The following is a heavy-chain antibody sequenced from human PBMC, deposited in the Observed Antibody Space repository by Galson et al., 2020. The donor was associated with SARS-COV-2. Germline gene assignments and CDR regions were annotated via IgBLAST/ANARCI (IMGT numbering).Heavy chain of an antibody. J-gene: IGHJ6*02. Sequence: GESLKISCAASGFTFSSYGMHWVRQAPGKGLEWVAVISYDGSNKYYADSVKGRFTISRDNSKNTLYLQMNSLRAEDTAVYYCAKDLGYCSSTSCYFKGYYYYGMDVWGQGTTVTVSS. CDR1: GFTFSSYG. CDR2: ISYDGSNK. CDR3: AKDLGYCSSTSCYFKGYYYYGMDV. D-gene: IGHD2-2*01. V-gene: IGHV3-30*18.